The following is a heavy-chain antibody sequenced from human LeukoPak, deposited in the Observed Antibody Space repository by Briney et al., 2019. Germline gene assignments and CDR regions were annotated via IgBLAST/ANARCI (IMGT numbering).Heavy chain of an antibody. CDR3: AKETLYCSSTSCYSYFDY. D-gene: IGHD2-2*01. CDR2: ISYDGSNK. J-gene: IGHJ4*01. CDR1: GFTFSSYD. V-gene: IGHV3-30*18. Sequence: GGSLRLSCAASGFTFSSYDMHWVRQAPGKGLEWVAVISYDGSNKYYADSVKGRFTISRDNSKNTLYLQMNSLRAEDTAVYYCAKETLYCSSTSCYSYFDYWGHGTLVTVSS.